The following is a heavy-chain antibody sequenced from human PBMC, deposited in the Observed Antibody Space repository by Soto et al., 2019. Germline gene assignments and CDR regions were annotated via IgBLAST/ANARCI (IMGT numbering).Heavy chain of an antibody. Sequence: GGSLRLSCAASGFTFSDYYMSWIRQAPGKGLEWVSYISSSSSYTNYADSVKGRFTISRDNAKNSLYLQMNSLRAEDTAVYYCARDLHSSSSKYAFDICGQGTMVTVSS. CDR2: ISSSSSYT. CDR3: ARDLHSSSSKYAFDI. D-gene: IGHD6-6*01. J-gene: IGHJ3*02. CDR1: GFTFSDYY. V-gene: IGHV3-11*06.